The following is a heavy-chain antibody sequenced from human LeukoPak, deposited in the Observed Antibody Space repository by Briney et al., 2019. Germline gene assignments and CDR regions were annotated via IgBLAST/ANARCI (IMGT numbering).Heavy chain of an antibody. CDR1: VGTFSSYA. CDR2: IIPIFGTA. V-gene: IGHV1-69*01. Sequence: SVTVSCKASVGTFSSYAISWVRQPPGQGLEWMGGIIPIFGTANYAQKFQGRVTITADESTSTAYMELSSLRSEDTAVYYCASSAVDYYYGMDVWGQGTTVTVSS. CDR3: ASSAVDYYYGMDV. J-gene: IGHJ6*02. D-gene: IGHD6-19*01.